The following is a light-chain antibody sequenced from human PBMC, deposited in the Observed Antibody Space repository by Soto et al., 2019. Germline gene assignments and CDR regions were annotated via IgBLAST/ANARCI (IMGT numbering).Light chain of an antibody. CDR1: QGISSY. CDR2: AAS. V-gene: IGKV1-8*01. J-gene: IGKJ1*01. CDR3: QQYDTYST. Sequence: AIRMTQSPSSLSASTGDRVTITFRASQGISSYLAWYQQKPGKAPKLLIYAASTLQSGVPSRFSGSGSGTDFTLTISSLQPDDFATYYCQQYDTYSTFGQGTKVDI.